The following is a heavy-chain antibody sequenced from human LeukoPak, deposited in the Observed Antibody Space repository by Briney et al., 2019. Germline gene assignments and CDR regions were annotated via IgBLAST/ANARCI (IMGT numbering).Heavy chain of an antibody. V-gene: IGHV4-59*01. CDR1: GGSISSYY. D-gene: IGHD5-24*01. CDR3: ARVEMANSWFNP. CDR2: IYYSGST. J-gene: IGHJ5*02. Sequence: SETLSLTCTVSGGSISSYYWSWIRQPPGKGLEWIGYIYYSGSTNYNPSLKSRVTISVDTSKNQFPLKLSSVTAADTAVYYCARVEMANSWFNPWGQGTLVTVSS.